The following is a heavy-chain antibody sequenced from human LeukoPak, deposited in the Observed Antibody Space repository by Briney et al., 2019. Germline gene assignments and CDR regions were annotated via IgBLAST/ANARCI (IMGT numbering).Heavy chain of an antibody. CDR3: ASAAGAFDF. D-gene: IGHD6-13*01. V-gene: IGHV3-33*03. J-gene: IGHJ3*01. CDR2: IWPDGSNK. Sequence: PGRSLRLSCEASGIAFSSYGIHWVRQAPGKGLEWVAVIWPDGSNKYYADSVKGRFTISRDNSKNTLWLQMNSLRADDTALYYCASAAGAFDFWGQGTRVTVS. CDR1: GIAFSSYG.